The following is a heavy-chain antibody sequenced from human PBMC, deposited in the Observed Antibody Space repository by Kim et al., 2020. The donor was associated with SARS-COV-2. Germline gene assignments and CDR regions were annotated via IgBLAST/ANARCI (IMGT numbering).Heavy chain of an antibody. CDR3: ARVAVTADNYYYYGMDV. Sequence: SVKVSCKASGGTFSSYAISWVRQAPGQGLEWMGGIIPIFGTANYAQKFQGRVTITADESTSTAYMELSSLRSEDTAVYYCARVAVTADNYYYYGMDVWGQGTTVTVSS. V-gene: IGHV1-69*13. CDR2: IIPIFGTA. D-gene: IGHD2-21*02. CDR1: GGTFSSYA. J-gene: IGHJ6*02.